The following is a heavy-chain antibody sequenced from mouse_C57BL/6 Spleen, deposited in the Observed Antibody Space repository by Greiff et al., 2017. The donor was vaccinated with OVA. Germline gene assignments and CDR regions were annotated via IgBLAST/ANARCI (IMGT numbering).Heavy chain of an antibody. CDR1: GFTFSSYG. D-gene: IGHD1-1*01. CDR3: ASLGDYYGSSYGNAMDY. V-gene: IGHV5-6*01. J-gene: IGHJ4*01. CDR2: ISSGGSYT. Sequence: EVKVVESGGDLVKPGGSLKLSCAASGFTFSSYGMSWVRQTPDKRLEWVATISSGGSYTYYQDSLQGRFPISRDNAKNTLYLQMSSLKSEDTAMYYCASLGDYYGSSYGNAMDYWGQGTSVTVSS.